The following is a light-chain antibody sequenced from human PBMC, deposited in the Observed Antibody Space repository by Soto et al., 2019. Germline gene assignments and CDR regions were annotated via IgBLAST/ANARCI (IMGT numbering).Light chain of an antibody. CDR2: GAS. Sequence: EIVLTQSPGTLSLSPGESGTLSCRASQSLGTNFLAWFQQKPGQAPRLLIYGASTRATGIPDRFRGSGSGTDFTLTITRLEPEDSAVYYCQYYGVSPRTFGQGTKVQIK. CDR3: QYYGVSPRT. CDR1: QSLGTNF. V-gene: IGKV3-20*01. J-gene: IGKJ1*01.